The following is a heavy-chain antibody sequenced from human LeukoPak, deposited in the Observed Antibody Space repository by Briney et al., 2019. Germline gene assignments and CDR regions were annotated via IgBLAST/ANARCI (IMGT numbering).Heavy chain of an antibody. V-gene: IGHV3-48*03. J-gene: IGHJ6*04. CDR1: GFTFSNYE. CDR2: ISMSGSNI. Sequence: PGGSLRLSCAASGFTFSNYEMNWVRQAPGKGLEWVSSISMSGSNIHYADSVKGRFIISRDNAKDSLYLQMNSLRAEDTAVYYCARDGTGYYYFGLDVWGKGTTVTVSS. CDR3: ARDGTGYYYFGLDV. D-gene: IGHD1-7*01.